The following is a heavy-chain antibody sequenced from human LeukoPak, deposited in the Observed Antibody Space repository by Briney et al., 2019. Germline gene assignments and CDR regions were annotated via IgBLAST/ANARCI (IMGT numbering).Heavy chain of an antibody. D-gene: IGHD3-3*01. Sequence: GGSLRLSCAASGSTFSSYSVNWVRQAPGKGLEWVSSISSSSSYIYYADSVKGRFTISRDNAKNSLYLQMNSLRAEDTAAYYCARVGIFGVVTLFDYWGQGTLVTVSS. CDR1: GSTFSSYS. CDR3: ARVGIFGVVTLFDY. V-gene: IGHV3-21*01. CDR2: ISSSSSYI. J-gene: IGHJ4*02.